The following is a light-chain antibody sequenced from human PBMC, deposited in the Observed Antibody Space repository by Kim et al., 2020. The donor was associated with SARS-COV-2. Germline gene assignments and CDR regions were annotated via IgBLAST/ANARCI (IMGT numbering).Light chain of an antibody. CDR2: KAS. CDR3: QEYHGYSWM. CDR1: QSISNW. V-gene: IGKV1-5*03. J-gene: IGKJ1*01. Sequence: DIQMTQSPSTLSASVGDRVTVTCRASQSISNWLAWYQQKPGKAPKLLIYKASTLETGVPSRFSGSGSGTEFTLTISSLQPDDFATYYCQEYHGYSWMFGKGTKVE.